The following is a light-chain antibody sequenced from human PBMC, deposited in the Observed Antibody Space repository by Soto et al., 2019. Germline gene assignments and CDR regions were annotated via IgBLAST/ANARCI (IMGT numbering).Light chain of an antibody. CDR3: CSYTVGDKVI. Sequence: QSVLTQPPSASGTPGQRVTISCSGSSSNIGSNTVNWYQQLPGTAPKLLIYSNNQRPSGVPDRFSGSKSGTSASLAISGLQSEDEADYFCCSYTVGDKVIFGGGTKLTVL. V-gene: IGLV1-44*01. CDR2: SNN. J-gene: IGLJ2*01. CDR1: SSNIGSNT.